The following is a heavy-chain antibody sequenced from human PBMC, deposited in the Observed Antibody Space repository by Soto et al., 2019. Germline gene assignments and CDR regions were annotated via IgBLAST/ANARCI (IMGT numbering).Heavy chain of an antibody. Sequence: ASVKVSCKASGYTFTSYGISWVRQAPGQGLEWMGWISAYNGNTNYAQKLQGRVTMTTDTCTSTAYMELRSLRSDDTAVYYCARWVVAAATPNWVAPWGQGPMMTV. D-gene: IGHD2-15*01. CDR3: ARWVVAAATPNWVAP. J-gene: IGHJ5*02. CDR2: ISAYNGNT. CDR1: GYTFTSYG. V-gene: IGHV1-18*01.